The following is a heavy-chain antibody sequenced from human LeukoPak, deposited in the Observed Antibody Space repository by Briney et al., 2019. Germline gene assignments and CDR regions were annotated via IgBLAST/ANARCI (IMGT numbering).Heavy chain of an antibody. CDR3: AKDGGAAGSEWYYYYGMDV. V-gene: IGHV3-30*18. Sequence: GRSLRLSCAPSGFTFSSYGMRLVRQAPGRRLGWVAVISYDGSNNYYADFVKGRFTISRDNSKNTLYLQMNSLRAEDTAVYYCAKDGGAAGSEWYYYYGMDVWGQGTTVTVSS. D-gene: IGHD6-13*01. CDR1: GFTFSSYG. J-gene: IGHJ6*02. CDR2: ISYDGSNN.